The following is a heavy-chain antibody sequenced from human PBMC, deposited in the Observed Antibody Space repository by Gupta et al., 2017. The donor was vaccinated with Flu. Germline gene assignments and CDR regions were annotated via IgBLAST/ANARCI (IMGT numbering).Heavy chain of an antibody. CDR3: AKDGPWTASCPYYCYYMDV. J-gene: IGHJ6*03. Sequence: QMQLVESGGGVVQFGTSLRLSCAASGFPFSSYGMHWVRQAPGKGLEWLADIASDGSHKDYADSVRGRFTISRDNSKNTLSLEMDSLRVEETAVYYGAKDGPWTASCPYYCYYMDVWGKGTTVTVSS. D-gene: IGHD2-2*01. CDR2: IASDGSHK. V-gene: IGHV3-30*18. CDR1: GFPFSSYG.